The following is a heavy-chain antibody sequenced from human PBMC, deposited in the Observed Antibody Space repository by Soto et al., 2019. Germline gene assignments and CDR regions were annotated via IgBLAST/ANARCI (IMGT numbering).Heavy chain of an antibody. CDR1: GGSISGSSYY. J-gene: IGHJ6*02. D-gene: IGHD6-13*01. Sequence: SETLSLTCTVSGGSISGSSYYWGWIRQPPGKGLEWIGSIYYSGSTYYNPSLKSRVTISVDTSKNQFSLKLSSVTAADTAVYYCARRGIAAAGTGGMDVWGQGTTVTVSS. CDR3: ARRGIAAAGTGGMDV. V-gene: IGHV4-39*01. CDR2: IYYSGST.